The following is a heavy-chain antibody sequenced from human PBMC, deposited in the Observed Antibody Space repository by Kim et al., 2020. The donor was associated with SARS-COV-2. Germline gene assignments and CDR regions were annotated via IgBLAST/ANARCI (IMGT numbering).Heavy chain of an antibody. J-gene: IGHJ6*02. CDR2: ISSSGSTI. CDR3: GVVGATTGHYYYGMDV. D-gene: IGHD1-26*01. V-gene: IGHV3-48*03. CDR1: GFTFSSYE. Sequence: GGSLRLSCAASGFTFSSYEMNWVRQAPGKGLKWVSYISSSGSTIYYADSVKGRFTISRDNAKNSLYLQMNSLRAEDTAVYYCGVVGATTGHYYYGMDVWGQGTTVTVSS.